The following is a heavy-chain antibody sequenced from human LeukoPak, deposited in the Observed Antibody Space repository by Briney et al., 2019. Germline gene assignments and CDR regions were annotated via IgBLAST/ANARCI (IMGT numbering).Heavy chain of an antibody. CDR1: GFTFSSYA. Sequence: QPGGSLRLSCAASGFTFSSYAMSWVRQAPGKGLEWVSAISGSGGSTYYADSVKGRFTISRDNSKNTLYLKMNSLRAEDTAVYYCATLMSYGSGSYSADWGQGTLVAVSS. CDR3: ATLMSYGSGSYSAD. CDR2: ISGSGGST. V-gene: IGHV3-23*01. J-gene: IGHJ4*02. D-gene: IGHD3-10*01.